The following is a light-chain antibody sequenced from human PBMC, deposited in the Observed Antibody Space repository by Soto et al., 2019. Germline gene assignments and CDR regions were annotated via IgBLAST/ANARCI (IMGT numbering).Light chain of an antibody. CDR1: QSMSIY. CDR3: QQSYNAPFT. J-gene: IGKJ3*01. V-gene: IGKV1-39*01. Sequence: DIQMTQSPSSLSASIGDRVTITCRASQSMSIYLNWYQQKPGKAPKLLIYTASSLQSGVPSRFSGSGSGTDFTLTIGSLQPEDFATYYCQQSYNAPFTFGPGTKVDLK. CDR2: TAS.